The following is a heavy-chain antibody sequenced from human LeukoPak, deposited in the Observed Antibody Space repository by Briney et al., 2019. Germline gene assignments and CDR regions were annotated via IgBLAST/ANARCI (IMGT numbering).Heavy chain of an antibody. CDR3: AREITMVRGVIMVPPDV. Sequence: PGRSLRLSCAASGXTFSSYAMHWVRQAPGKGLEWVAVISYDGSNKYYADSVKGRFTISRDNSKNTLYLQMNSLRAEDTAVYYCAREITMVRGVIMVPPDVWGQGTTVTVSS. D-gene: IGHD3-10*01. V-gene: IGHV3-30-3*01. CDR1: GXTFSSYA. J-gene: IGHJ6*02. CDR2: ISYDGSNK.